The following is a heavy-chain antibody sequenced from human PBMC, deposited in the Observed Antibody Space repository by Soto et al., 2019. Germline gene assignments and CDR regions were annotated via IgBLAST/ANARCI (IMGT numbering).Heavy chain of an antibody. V-gene: IGHV3-23*01. CDR1: GFTFENYA. Sequence: GGSLRLSCVASGFTFENYAMSWVRQAPGKGLEWVSAISGSGGTTYYSDSVKGRFTISRDNSKNTLYLQMNSLRAEDTAIYYCANVPIWCGGSSCYTEGFDSWGQGTLVTVSS. J-gene: IGHJ4*02. CDR2: ISGSGGTT. CDR3: ANVPIWCGGSSCYTEGFDS. D-gene: IGHD2-21*01.